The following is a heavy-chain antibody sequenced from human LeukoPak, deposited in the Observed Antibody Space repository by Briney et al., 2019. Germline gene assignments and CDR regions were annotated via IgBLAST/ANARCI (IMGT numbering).Heavy chain of an antibody. Sequence: PGGSLRLSCLDSGFTFSSYWMSWVGQAPGKWLEWVANIKQDGSDKYYVDSVKGRFTISRDNAKNSLYLQMNSLRAEDTAVYFCASGPRWVGAAWAHSFNIWGQGTMVTVSS. J-gene: IGHJ3*02. CDR1: GFTFSSYW. D-gene: IGHD2-15*01. V-gene: IGHV3-7*01. CDR2: IKQDGSDK. CDR3: ASGPRWVGAAWAHSFNI.